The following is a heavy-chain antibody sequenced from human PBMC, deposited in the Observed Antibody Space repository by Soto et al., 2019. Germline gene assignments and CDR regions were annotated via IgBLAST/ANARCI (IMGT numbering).Heavy chain of an antibody. CDR1: GGSFSGYY. CDR2: INHSGST. D-gene: IGHD3-10*01. J-gene: IGHJ6*02. CDR3: ARGVTMVRGVIRSYYYYGMDV. V-gene: IGHV4-34*01. Sequence: PSETLSLTCAVYGGSFSGYYWSWIRQPPGKGLEWIGEINHSGSTNYNPSLKSRVTISVDTSKNQFSLKLSSVTAADTAVYYCARGVTMVRGVIRSYYYYGMDVWGQGTTVTVSS.